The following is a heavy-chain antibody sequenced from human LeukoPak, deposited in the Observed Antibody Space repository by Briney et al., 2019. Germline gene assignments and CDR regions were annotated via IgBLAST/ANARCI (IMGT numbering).Heavy chain of an antibody. Sequence: SDTLSLTCAVYGGSFSGYYWSWIRQPPGKGLEWIGEINHSGSTYYNPSLKSRVTISVDRSKNQFSLKLSSVTAADTAVYYCARDRAPYQLTDYWGQGTLVTVSS. CDR2: INHSGST. J-gene: IGHJ4*02. CDR1: GGSFSGYY. V-gene: IGHV4-34*01. D-gene: IGHD2-2*01. CDR3: ARDRAPYQLTDY.